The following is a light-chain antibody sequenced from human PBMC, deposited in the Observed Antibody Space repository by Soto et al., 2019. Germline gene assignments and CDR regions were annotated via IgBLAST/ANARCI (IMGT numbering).Light chain of an antibody. V-gene: IGKV3-15*01. CDR2: YAS. J-gene: IGKJ3*01. CDR3: QHYSNWPPT. Sequence: EVVMTQSPATLSVSPGERVTLSCRASESVHRNLAWYQQKPGQGPSLLIYYASTRATGVPHRFTGSGSGTEFTLTISSLQSEDFGVYHCQHYSNWPPTFGPGTKVEIK. CDR1: ESVHRN.